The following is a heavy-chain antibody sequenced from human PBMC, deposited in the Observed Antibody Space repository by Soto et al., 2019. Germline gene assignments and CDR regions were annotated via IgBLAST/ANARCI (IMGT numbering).Heavy chain of an antibody. CDR3: AKKGGTDYYYYGMDV. J-gene: IGHJ6*02. CDR1: GFTFSSYW. Sequence: PGGSLRLSCAASGFTFSSYWMHWVRKAPGKGLEWVSAISGSGGSTYYADSVKGRFTISRDNSKNTLYLQMNSLRAEDTAVYYCAKKGGTDYYYYGMDVWGQGTTVTVSS. V-gene: IGHV3-23*01. D-gene: IGHD2-15*01. CDR2: ISGSGGST.